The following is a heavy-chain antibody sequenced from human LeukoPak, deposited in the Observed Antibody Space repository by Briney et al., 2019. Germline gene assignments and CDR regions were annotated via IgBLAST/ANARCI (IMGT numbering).Heavy chain of an antibody. CDR1: GGSISSSSYY. D-gene: IGHD2-2*01. V-gene: IGHV4-39*01. CDR3: ARRGKDCSSTSCSHAFDV. CDR2: IYYSGST. Sequence: SETLSLTSTVSGGSISSSSYYWGWIRQPPGKGLEWIGSIYYSGSTYYNPSLKSRVTISVDTSKNQFSLKLSSVTAADTAVYYCARRGKDCSSTSCSHAFDVWGQGTMVTVSS. J-gene: IGHJ3*01.